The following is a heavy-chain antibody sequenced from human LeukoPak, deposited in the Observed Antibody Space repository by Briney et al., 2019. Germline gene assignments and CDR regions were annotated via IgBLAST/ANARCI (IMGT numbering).Heavy chain of an antibody. D-gene: IGHD4-23*01. J-gene: IGHJ6*03. CDR3: ARVAGLRWSYYYYMDV. CDR1: GYTFTGYY. Sequence: ASVKVSCKASGYTFTGYYMHWVRQAPGQGLEWMGWINPNSGGTNYAQKLQGRVTMTTDTSTSTAYMELRSLRSDDTAVYYCARVAGLRWSYYYYMDVWGKGTTVTVSS. V-gene: IGHV1-2*02. CDR2: INPNSGGT.